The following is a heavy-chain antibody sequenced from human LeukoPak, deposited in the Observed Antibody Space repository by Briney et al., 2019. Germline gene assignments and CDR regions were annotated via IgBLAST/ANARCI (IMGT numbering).Heavy chain of an antibody. V-gene: IGHV1-69*05. Sequence: ASVKVSCKASGGTFSSYAISWVRQAPGQGLEWMGEIIPIFGTANYAQKFQGRVTITTDESTSTAYMELSSLRSEDTAVYYCARDLEGIVGALRIWGQGTMVTVSS. CDR1: GGTFSSYA. CDR3: ARDLEGIVGALRI. D-gene: IGHD1-26*01. CDR2: IIPIFGTA. J-gene: IGHJ3*02.